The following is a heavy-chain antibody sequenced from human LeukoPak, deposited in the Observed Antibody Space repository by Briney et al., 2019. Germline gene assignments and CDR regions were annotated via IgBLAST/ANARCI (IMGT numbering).Heavy chain of an antibody. CDR1: GFTFSSYS. CDR3: AMGATSWSGYSFPKIFQH. V-gene: IGHV3-21*04. Sequence: GGSLRLSCAASGFTFSSYSMNWVRQAPGKGLEWVSSISSSSSYIYYADSVKGRFTISRDNAKNSLYLQMNSLRAEDTAVYYCAMGATSWSGYSFPKIFQHWGRGTLVTVSS. D-gene: IGHD3-3*01. CDR2: ISSSSSYI. J-gene: IGHJ1*01.